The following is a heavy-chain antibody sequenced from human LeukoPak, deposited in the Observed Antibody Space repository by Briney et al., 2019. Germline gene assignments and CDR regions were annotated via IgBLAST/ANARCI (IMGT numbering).Heavy chain of an antibody. J-gene: IGHJ4*02. D-gene: IGHD3-22*01. CDR2: IYHSGST. CDR1: GYSINSRYY. V-gene: IGHV4-38-2*02. Sequence: PSGTLSLTCTVSGYSINSRYYWGWVRQPPGKGLEWIGSIYHSGSTYYNPSLKSRVTISVDTSKNQFSLKLSSVTAADTAVYYCTSDSSGYYYFDYWGRGSLVTVSS. CDR3: TSDSSGYYYFDY.